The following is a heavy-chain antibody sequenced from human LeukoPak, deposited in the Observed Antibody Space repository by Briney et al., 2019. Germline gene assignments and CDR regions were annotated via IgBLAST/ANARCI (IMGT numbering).Heavy chain of an antibody. CDR1: GVSISSYY. Sequence: SETLSLTCTVSGVSISSYYWSWLRQPPGKGLEWIGYIYYSGSTNYNPSLKSRVTISVDTSKNQFSLKLSSVTAADTAVYYCARDHVVVVPAARSLGMDVWGKGTTVTVSS. J-gene: IGHJ6*04. CDR3: ARDHVVVVPAARSLGMDV. CDR2: IYYSGST. D-gene: IGHD2-2*01. V-gene: IGHV4-59*01.